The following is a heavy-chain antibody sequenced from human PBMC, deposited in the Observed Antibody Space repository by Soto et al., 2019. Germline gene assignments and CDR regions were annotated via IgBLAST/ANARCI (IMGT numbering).Heavy chain of an antibody. V-gene: IGHV4-30-2*01. Sequence: QLQLQESGSGLVKPSQTLSLTCAVSGGSISSGGYSWSWIRQPPGQGLEWIGYIYHSGSTYYNPSLKSRVTISVDRSKNQFSLKLSSVTAADTAVYYCARGRVVVAATIAWFDPWGQGTLVTVSS. J-gene: IGHJ5*02. CDR3: ARGRVVVAATIAWFDP. CDR1: GGSISSGGYS. D-gene: IGHD2-15*01. CDR2: IYHSGST.